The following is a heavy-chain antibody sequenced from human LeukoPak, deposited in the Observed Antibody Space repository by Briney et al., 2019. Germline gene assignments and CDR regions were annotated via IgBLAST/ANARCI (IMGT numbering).Heavy chain of an antibody. J-gene: IGHJ4*02. CDR1: GGSISSGGYS. CDR3: ARLNGDYYFDY. V-gene: IGHV4-61*08. CDR2: IYYSGST. Sequence: SETLSLTCAVSGGSISSGGYSWSWIRQPPGKGLEWIGYIYYSGSTNYNPSLKSRVTISLDTSQNQFSLKLSSVTAADTAVYYCARLNGDYYFDYWGQGTLVTVSS. D-gene: IGHD4-17*01.